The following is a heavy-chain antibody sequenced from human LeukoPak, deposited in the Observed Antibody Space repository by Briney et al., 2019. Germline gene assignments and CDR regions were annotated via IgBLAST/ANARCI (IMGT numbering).Heavy chain of an antibody. Sequence: PGGSLRLSCAASGFAFDDYAMHWVRQPPGKGLEWVSLISADGGTTYYADSVKGRFTISRDNSRNSLYLQVISLRSEDTALYYCAKYGETYSYSYWGQGTLVTVSS. D-gene: IGHD2-21*01. CDR1: GFAFDDYA. CDR2: ISADGGTT. V-gene: IGHV3-43*02. J-gene: IGHJ4*02. CDR3: AKYGETYSYSY.